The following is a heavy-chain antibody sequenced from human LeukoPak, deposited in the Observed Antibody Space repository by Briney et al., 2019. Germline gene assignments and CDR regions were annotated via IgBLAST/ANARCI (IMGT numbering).Heavy chain of an antibody. V-gene: IGHV4-31*03. J-gene: IGHJ4*02. CDR3: ARDRDGYTIDY. Sequence: PSETLSLTCTVSGGSISSGGYYWSWIRQHPGKGLEWIGYIYYSGSTYYNPSLKSRVTISVDTSKNQFSPKLSSVTAADTAVYYCARDRDGYTIDYWGQGTLVTVSS. CDR1: GGSISSGGYY. CDR2: IYYSGST. D-gene: IGHD5-24*01.